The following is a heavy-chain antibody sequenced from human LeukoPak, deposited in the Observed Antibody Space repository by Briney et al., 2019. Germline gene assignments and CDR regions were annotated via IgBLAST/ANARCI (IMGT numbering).Heavy chain of an antibody. J-gene: IGHJ4*02. Sequence: ASVEVSCKASGYTFTSYDINWVRQATGQGLEWMGWMNPNSGNTGYAQKFQGRVTMTRNTSISTAYMELSSLRSEDTAVYYCARGVSYYYGSGSYYIGYWGQGTLVTVSS. D-gene: IGHD3-10*01. V-gene: IGHV1-8*01. CDR1: GYTFTSYD. CDR2: MNPNSGNT. CDR3: ARGVSYYYGSGSYYIGY.